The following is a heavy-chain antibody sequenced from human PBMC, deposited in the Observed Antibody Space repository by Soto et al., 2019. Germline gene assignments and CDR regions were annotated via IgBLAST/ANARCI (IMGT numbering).Heavy chain of an antibody. CDR1: GGSFSGYY. J-gene: IGHJ4*02. CDR2: INHSGST. Sequence: SETLSLTCAVYGGSFSGYYWSWIRQPPGKGLEWIGEINHSGSTNYNPSLKSRVTISVDTSKNQFSLKLSSVTAADTAVYYCARGRFTRYYYDSSGYYFDYWGQGTLVTVSS. V-gene: IGHV4-34*01. CDR3: ARGRFTRYYYDSSGYYFDY. D-gene: IGHD3-22*01.